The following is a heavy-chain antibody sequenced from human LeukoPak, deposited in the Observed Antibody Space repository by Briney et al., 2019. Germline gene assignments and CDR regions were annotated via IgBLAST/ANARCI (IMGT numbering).Heavy chain of an antibody. CDR3: ASSAFDKDYGDYTLGY. D-gene: IGHD4-17*01. CDR1: GYTFTSYY. CDR2: INPSGGST. Sequence: GASVKVSCKASGYTFTSYYMHWVRQAPGQGLEWMGIINPSGGSTSYAQKFQGRVTMTRDMSTSTVYMELSSLRSEDTAVYYCASSAFDKDYGDYTLGYWGQGTLVTVSS. J-gene: IGHJ4*02. V-gene: IGHV1-46*01.